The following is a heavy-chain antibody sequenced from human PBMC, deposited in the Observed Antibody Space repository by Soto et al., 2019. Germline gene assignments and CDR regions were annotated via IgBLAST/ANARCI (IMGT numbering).Heavy chain of an antibody. CDR1: GYTFTSYG. CDR2: MNPNSGNT. D-gene: IGHD2-2*01. J-gene: IGHJ6*02. CDR3: ARGVVPAAMGAYYYGMDV. Sequence: ASVKVSCKASGYTFTSYGISWVRQATGQGLEWMGWMNPNSGNTGYAQKFQGRVTMTRNTSISTAYMELSSLRSEDTAVYYCARGVVPAAMGAYYYGMDVWGQGTTVTVS. V-gene: IGHV1-8*02.